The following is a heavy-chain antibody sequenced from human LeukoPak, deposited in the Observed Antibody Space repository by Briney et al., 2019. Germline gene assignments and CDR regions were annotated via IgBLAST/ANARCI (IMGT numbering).Heavy chain of an antibody. CDR1: GGSFSGYY. V-gene: IGHV4-34*01. D-gene: IGHD6-19*01. CDR2: INHSGST. J-gene: IGHJ4*02. CDR3: ARGEDGGSGWVPPDY. Sequence: PSETLSLTCAVYGGSFSGYYWSWIRQPPGKGLEWIGEINHSGSTNYNPSLKSRVTISVDTSENQFSLKLSSVTAADTAVYYCARGEDGGSGWVPPDYWGQGTLVTVSS.